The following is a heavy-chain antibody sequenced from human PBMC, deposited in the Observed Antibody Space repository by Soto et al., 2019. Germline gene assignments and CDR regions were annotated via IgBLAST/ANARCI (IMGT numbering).Heavy chain of an antibody. CDR2: INNDATYR. V-gene: IGHV3-11*06. Sequence: PGGSLRLSCAGSGFTFSDYFITWIRQAPGKGLEWISYINNDATYRKYADSVKGRFTVSRDNAKNSVFLQMNSLRPEDTALYYCGKGDTIFGVVNDWGPGTLVTVSS. CDR1: GFTFSDYF. D-gene: IGHD3-3*01. J-gene: IGHJ4*02. CDR3: GKGDTIFGVVND.